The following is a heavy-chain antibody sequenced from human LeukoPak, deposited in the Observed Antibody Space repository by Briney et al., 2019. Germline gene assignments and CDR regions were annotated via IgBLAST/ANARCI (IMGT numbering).Heavy chain of an antibody. D-gene: IGHD2-2*01. Sequence: GGSLRLSWAASGFTFSNYWMNWVRQAPGKGLEWVANMKQDGSEKYYLDSVKGRFTISRDNSKNTLYLQMNSLRAEDTAVYYCARKYGFDYWGQGTLVTVSS. J-gene: IGHJ4*02. CDR1: GFTFSNYW. CDR3: ARKYGFDY. CDR2: MKQDGSEK. V-gene: IGHV3-7*01.